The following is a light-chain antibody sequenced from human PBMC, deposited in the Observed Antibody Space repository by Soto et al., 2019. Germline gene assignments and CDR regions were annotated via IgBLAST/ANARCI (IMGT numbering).Light chain of an antibody. CDR3: QQYGSSPSLFT. CDR2: GAS. Sequence: EIVLTQSPGTLSLSPGERATLSCRASQSVSSSYLAWYQQKPGPAPRLLIYGASSRATGIPDRFSDSGSGTDFTLTISRLEPEDFAVYYCQQYGSSPSLFTCGPGTKVDIK. V-gene: IGKV3-20*01. J-gene: IGKJ3*01. CDR1: QSVSSSY.